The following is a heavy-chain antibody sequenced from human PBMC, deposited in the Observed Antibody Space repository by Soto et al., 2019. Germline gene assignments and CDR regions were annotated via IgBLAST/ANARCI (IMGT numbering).Heavy chain of an antibody. CDR2: MNPNSSKT. CDR3: ARGLNWYYDFWSGYYSPYYYYGMDV. Sequence: QATGQGREGMGWMNPNSSKTGYEKKYQGRVNMTRNTSISTAYMELSSLRSEDTAVYYCARGLNWYYDFWSGYYSPYYYYGMDVWGQGTTVTVSS. J-gene: IGHJ6*02. V-gene: IGHV1-8*01. D-gene: IGHD3-3*01.